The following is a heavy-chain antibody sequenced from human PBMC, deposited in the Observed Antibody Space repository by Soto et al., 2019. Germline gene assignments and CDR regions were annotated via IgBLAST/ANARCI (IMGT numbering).Heavy chain of an antibody. Sequence: SETLSLTCTVSGGSISSSSYYWGWIRQPPGKGLEWIGSIYYSGSTYYNPSLKSRVTISVDTSKNQFSLKLSSVTAADTAVYYCARRPWNAAGVNWFDPCGQGTLVTVSS. V-gene: IGHV4-39*01. CDR3: ARRPWNAAGVNWFDP. D-gene: IGHD1-1*01. J-gene: IGHJ5*02. CDR1: GGSISSSSYY. CDR2: IYYSGST.